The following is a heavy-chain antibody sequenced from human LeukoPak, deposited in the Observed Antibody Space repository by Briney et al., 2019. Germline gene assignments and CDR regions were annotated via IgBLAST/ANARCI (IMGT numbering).Heavy chain of an antibody. CDR2: IIPIFGTA. J-gene: IGHJ4*02. CDR3: AGGGAGASYFDY. Sequence: SVKVSCKASGGTFSSYAISWVRQAPGQGLEWMGGIIPIFGTANYAQKFQGRVTITADESTSTAYMELSSLRSEDTAVYYCAGGGAGASYFDYWGQGTLVTVSS. D-gene: IGHD1-26*01. CDR1: GGTFSSYA. V-gene: IGHV1-69*01.